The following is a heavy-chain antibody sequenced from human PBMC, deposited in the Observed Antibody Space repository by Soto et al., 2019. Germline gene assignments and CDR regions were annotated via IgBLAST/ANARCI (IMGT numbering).Heavy chain of an antibody. D-gene: IGHD6-19*01. CDR2: INHSGST. Sequence: ASETLSLTCAVYGGSFSGYYWSWIRQPPGKGLEWIGEINHSGSTNYNPSLKSRVTISVDTSKNQFPLKLSSVTAADTAVYYCARGRGQWLLPYYYYGMDVWGQGTTVTVSS. J-gene: IGHJ6*02. CDR1: GGSFSGYY. V-gene: IGHV4-34*01. CDR3: ARGRGQWLLPYYYYGMDV.